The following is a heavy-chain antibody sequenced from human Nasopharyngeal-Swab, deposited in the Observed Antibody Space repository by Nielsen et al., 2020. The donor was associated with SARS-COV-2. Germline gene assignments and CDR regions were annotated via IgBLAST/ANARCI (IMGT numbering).Heavy chain of an antibody. Sequence: GESLKISCAASGFTFSSYWMHWVRQAPGKGLVWVSRIDTVGSSTIYADSVKGRFTISRDNAQNTLYLQMNSLTAEDAAVYYCARGVGPQPLPSYFDYWGRGTLVTVSS. CDR1: GFTFSSYW. CDR2: IDTVGSST. V-gene: IGHV3-74*01. CDR3: ARGVGPQPLPSYFDY. D-gene: IGHD2-15*01. J-gene: IGHJ4*02.